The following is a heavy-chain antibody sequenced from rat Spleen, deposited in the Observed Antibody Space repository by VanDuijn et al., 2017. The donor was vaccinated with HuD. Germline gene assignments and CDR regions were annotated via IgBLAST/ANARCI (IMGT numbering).Heavy chain of an antibody. V-gene: IGHV3-3*01. Sequence: EVQLQESGPGLVKPSQSLSLTCSVTGYSITSSYRWNWIRKFPGNQLEWMGYINSAGSTNYNPSRKRRISITRDTSKNQFFLQVNSVTTEDTATYYCAKTTVAYYYVMDAWGQGASVTVSS. CDR3: AKTTVAYYYVMDA. J-gene: IGHJ4*01. D-gene: IGHD1-3*01. CDR2: INSAGST. CDR1: GYSITSSYR.